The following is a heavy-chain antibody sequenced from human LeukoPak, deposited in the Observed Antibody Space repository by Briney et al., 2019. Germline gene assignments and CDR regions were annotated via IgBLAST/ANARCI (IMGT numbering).Heavy chain of an antibody. J-gene: IGHJ4*02. CDR3: ARGIDSSGWYIATYGY. CDR2: INPSGGST. D-gene: IGHD6-19*01. V-gene: IGHV1-46*01. Sequence: ASVKVSCKASGYTFTSYYMHWVRQAPGQGLEWMGIINPSGGSTSYAQKFQGRVTMTRDTSTSTVYMELSSLRSEDTAVHYCARGIDSSGWYIATYGYWGQGTLVTVSS. CDR1: GYTFTSYY.